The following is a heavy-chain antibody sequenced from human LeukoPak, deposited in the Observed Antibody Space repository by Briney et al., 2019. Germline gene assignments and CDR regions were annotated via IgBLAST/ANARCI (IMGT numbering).Heavy chain of an antibody. CDR3: ATVRRYQLRYGMDV. V-gene: IGHV1-24*01. D-gene: IGHD2-2*01. Sequence: GASVKVSCKVSGYTLTELSMHWVRQAPGKGREWRGGFDPEDGETIYAQKFQGRVTMTEDTSTDTAYMELSSLRSEDTAVYYCATVRRYQLRYGMDVWGQGTTVTVSS. CDR1: GYTLTELS. J-gene: IGHJ6*02. CDR2: FDPEDGET.